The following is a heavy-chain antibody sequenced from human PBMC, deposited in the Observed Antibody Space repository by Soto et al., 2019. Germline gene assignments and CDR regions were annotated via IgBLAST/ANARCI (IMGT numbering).Heavy chain of an antibody. CDR1: SGSISSSNW. J-gene: IGHJ6*03. CDR3: ARKVVPAAMTGINYYYYMDV. Sequence: VQLQESGPGLVKPSGTLSLTCAVSSGSISSSNWWSWVRQPPGKGLEWIGEIYHSGSTNYNPSLKSRVTISVDKSKNQFSLKLSSVTAADTAVYYCARKVVPAAMTGINYYYYMDVWGKGTTVTVSS. V-gene: IGHV4-4*02. D-gene: IGHD2-2*01. CDR2: IYHSGST.